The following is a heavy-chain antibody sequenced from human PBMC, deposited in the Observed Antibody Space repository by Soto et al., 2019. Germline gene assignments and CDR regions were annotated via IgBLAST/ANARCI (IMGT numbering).Heavy chain of an antibody. J-gene: IGHJ3*01. CDR1: GGSIGGGGFY. CDR3: ARAVILKTKDILDP. Sequence: QMQLQESGPGLVKPSQTLSLTCTVSGGSIGGGGFYWTWVRLRPGEGLEWIGNIYDSGSAYYNPFLESRIFMSIGTSKEQFPLSLTSVTFADTAPFYCARAVILKTKDILDPWGPGTMVAASS. D-gene: IGHD2-21*01. V-gene: IGHV4-31*02. CDR2: IYDSGSA.